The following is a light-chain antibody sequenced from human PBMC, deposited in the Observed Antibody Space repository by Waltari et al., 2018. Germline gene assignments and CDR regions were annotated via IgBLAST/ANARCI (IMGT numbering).Light chain of an antibody. J-gene: IGLJ3*02. CDR3: HCYDSSLSGSL. Sequence: QSVLTQPPSLSGAPGQRVTISCTGSNSNIGAAYDVHWYQHLPGTAPTLLIYEQAKPPSGVPGRVSGSRSGTSASLAITGLQPEDEADYYCHCYDSSLSGSLFGGGTKLTVL. CDR2: EQA. V-gene: IGLV1-40*01. CDR1: NSNIGAAYD.